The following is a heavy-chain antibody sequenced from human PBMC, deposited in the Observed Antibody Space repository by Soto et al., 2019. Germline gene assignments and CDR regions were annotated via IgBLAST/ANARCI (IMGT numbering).Heavy chain of an antibody. V-gene: IGHV5-51*01. CDR3: ARPITVKCLGAVADMEDY. CDR2: IYPGDSDT. CDR1: GYIFTSYW. D-gene: IGHD6-19*01. J-gene: IGHJ4*02. Sequence: PEESLKISCKGSGYIFTSYWIGWVRQMPGKGLEWMGIIYPGDSDTRYSPSFQGQVTISADKSISTAYLQWSSLKASDTAMYYCARPITVKCLGAVADMEDYWGQXTLVTVSS.